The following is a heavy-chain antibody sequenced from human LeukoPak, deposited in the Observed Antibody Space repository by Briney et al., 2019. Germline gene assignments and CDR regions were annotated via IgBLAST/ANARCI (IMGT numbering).Heavy chain of an antibody. D-gene: IGHD2-21*01. CDR1: GYIFTGYY. Sequence: ASVKVSCKASGYIFTGYYMHWVRQAPGQGLEWMGSINPNSGGTKYAQKFQGRVTMTRDTSISTAYMELNRLRSDDTAVYYCARLGERAIGWFDPWGQGTLVTVSS. CDR3: ARLGERAIGWFDP. V-gene: IGHV1-2*02. J-gene: IGHJ5*02. CDR2: INPNSGGT.